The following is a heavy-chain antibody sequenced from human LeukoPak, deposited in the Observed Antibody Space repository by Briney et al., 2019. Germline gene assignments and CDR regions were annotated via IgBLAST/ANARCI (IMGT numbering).Heavy chain of an antibody. V-gene: IGHV4-34*01. CDR1: GGSFSGYY. CDR2: INHSGST. D-gene: IGHD6-19*01. J-gene: IGHJ4*02. Sequence: PSETLSLTCAVYGGSFSGYYWSWIRQPPGKGLEWIGEINHSGSTNYNPSLKSRVTISVDTSKNQFSLKLSSVTAADTAVYYCARYSSGWYAPDYWGQGTLVTVSS. CDR3: ARYSSGWYAPDY.